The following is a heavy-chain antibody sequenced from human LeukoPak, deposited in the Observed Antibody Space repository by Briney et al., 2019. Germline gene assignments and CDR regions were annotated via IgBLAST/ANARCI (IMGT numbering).Heavy chain of an antibody. V-gene: IGHV1-2*06. J-gene: IGHJ4*02. Sequence: VSVKVSCKASGYTFTGYYMHWVRQAPGQGLEYMGRINPISGGTVYAPKFQGRVTMTRDTSITTAYMELTRLTSDDTAVYYCARYCSSTSCYSDYWGQGTLVTASS. CDR3: ARYCSSTSCYSDY. D-gene: IGHD2-2*01. CDR2: INPISGGT. CDR1: GYTFTGYY.